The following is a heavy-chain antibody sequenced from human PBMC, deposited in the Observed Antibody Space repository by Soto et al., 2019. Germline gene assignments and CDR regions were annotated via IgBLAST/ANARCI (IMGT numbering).Heavy chain of an antibody. Sequence: QAQLVQSGSEVRRGASVKVFCRCSDNNFIYYGINWWVQAPGQGLEWLGWISGYNANTKDAQKFQDRVTMTADTSTRTAYLEVRSLTSDDSGIYCCAATGGHYFGLDVWGQGTTVTVSS. J-gene: IGHJ6*02. CDR2: ISGYNANT. CDR1: DNNFIYYG. D-gene: IGHD2-8*02. CDR3: AATGGHYFGLDV. V-gene: IGHV1-18*01.